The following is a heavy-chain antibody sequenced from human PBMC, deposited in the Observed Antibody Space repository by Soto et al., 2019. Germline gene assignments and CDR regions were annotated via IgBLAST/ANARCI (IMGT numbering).Heavy chain of an antibody. CDR2: IYSGGST. CDR3: ARDRRWNTETLGYYYDYGMDV. J-gene: IGHJ6*02. CDR1: GFTVSSNY. Sequence: EVQLVESGGGLIQPGGSLRLSCAASGFTVSSNYMSWVRQAPGKGLEWVSVIYSGGSTYYADSVKGRFTISRDNSKNSLYLQMSSLRAEDTAVYYCARDRRWNTETLGYYYDYGMDVWGQGTTVSV. D-gene: IGHD1-1*01. V-gene: IGHV3-53*01.